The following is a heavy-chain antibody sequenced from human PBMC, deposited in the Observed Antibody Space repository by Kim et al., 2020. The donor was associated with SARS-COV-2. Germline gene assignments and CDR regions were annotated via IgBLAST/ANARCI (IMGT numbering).Heavy chain of an antibody. CDR2: INHSGST. CDR3: ATISNSRSWTELDY. CDR1: GGSFSGYY. D-gene: IGHD6-13*01. V-gene: IGHV4-34*01. Sequence: SETLSLTCAVYGGSFSGYYWSWIRQPPGKGLEWIGEINHSGSTNYNPSLKSRVTISVDTSKNQFSLKLSSVTAADTAVYYCATISNSRSWTELDYWGQGTLVTVSS. J-gene: IGHJ4*02.